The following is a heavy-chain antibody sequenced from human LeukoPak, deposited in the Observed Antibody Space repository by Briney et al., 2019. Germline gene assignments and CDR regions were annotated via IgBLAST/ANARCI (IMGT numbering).Heavy chain of an antibody. D-gene: IGHD2-15*01. V-gene: IGHV3-30*18. CDR3: AKLGQVKSVVAAREIYFDY. CDR2: ISYDGSRK. CDR1: GFTFGSYG. J-gene: IGHJ4*02. Sequence: GGSLRLSCAASGFTFGSYGMHWVRQAPGKGLEWVALISYDGSRKNYADSAKGRFTISRDNSKSTLSLQMNSLRAEDTALYYCAKLGQVKSVVAAREIYFDYWGQGTLVTVSS.